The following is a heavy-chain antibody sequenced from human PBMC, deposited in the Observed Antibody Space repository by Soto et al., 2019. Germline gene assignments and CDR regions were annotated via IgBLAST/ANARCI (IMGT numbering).Heavy chain of an antibody. CDR3: AKETYSGPLDY. CDR2: ISYDGSNK. D-gene: IGHD2-15*01. Sequence: QVQLVESGGGVVQPGRSLRLSCAASGFTFSSYGMHWVRQVPCKGLVWVAVISYDGSNKYYADSVKGRFTISRDNSKNTLYLQMNSLRAEDTAVYYCAKETYSGPLDYWGQGTLVTVSS. V-gene: IGHV3-30*18. J-gene: IGHJ4*02. CDR1: GFTFSSYG.